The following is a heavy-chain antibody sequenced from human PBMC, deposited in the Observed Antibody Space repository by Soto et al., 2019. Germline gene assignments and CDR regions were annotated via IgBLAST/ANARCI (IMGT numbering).Heavy chain of an antibody. J-gene: IGHJ6*02. Sequence: GESLKISCKGSGYSFTSYWISWVRQMPGKGLEWMGRIDPSDSYTNYSPSFQGHVTISADKSISTAYLQWSSPKASDTAMYYCARNRDHLYGMDVWGQGTTVTVSS. CDR3: ARNRDHLYGMDV. CDR1: GYSFTSYW. CDR2: IDPSDSYT. V-gene: IGHV5-10-1*01.